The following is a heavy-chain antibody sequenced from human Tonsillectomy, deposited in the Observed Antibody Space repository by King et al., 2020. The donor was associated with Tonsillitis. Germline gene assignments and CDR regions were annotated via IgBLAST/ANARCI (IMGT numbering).Heavy chain of an antibody. CDR3: LGYYDSSGYSDY. V-gene: IGHV3-53*01. CDR2: IYSGGST. D-gene: IGHD3-22*01. J-gene: IGHJ4*02. CDR1: GFTVSSKY. Sequence: VQLVESGGGLIQPGGSLRLSCAASGFTVSSKYMSWVRQAPGKGLEGVSVIYSGGSTYYADSVKGRFTISRDNSENTLYLQMNSLRAEDTAVYYCLGYYDSSGYSDYWGQGTLVTVSS.